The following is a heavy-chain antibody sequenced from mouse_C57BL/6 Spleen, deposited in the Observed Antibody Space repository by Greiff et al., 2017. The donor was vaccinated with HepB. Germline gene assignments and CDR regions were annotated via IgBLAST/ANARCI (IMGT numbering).Heavy chain of an antibody. CDR3: ARFDLIYYGNYVLYYFDY. D-gene: IGHD2-1*01. Sequence: EVQLQESGPELVKPGASVKMSCKASGYTFTDYNMHWVKQSHGKSLEWIGYINPNNGGTSYNQKFKGKATLTVNKSSSTAYMELRSLTSEDSAVYYCARFDLIYYGNYVLYYFDYWGQGTTLTVSS. V-gene: IGHV1-22*01. CDR2: INPNNGGT. CDR1: GYTFTDYN. J-gene: IGHJ2*01.